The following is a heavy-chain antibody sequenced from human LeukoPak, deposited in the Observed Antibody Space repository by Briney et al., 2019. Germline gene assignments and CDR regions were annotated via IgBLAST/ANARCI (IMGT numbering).Heavy chain of an antibody. CDR1: GFTFSSYE. J-gene: IGHJ5*01. CDR3: ARESDSSGWYDS. V-gene: IGHV3-48*03. D-gene: IGHD3-22*01. CDR2: ISSSGSTI. Sequence: PGGSLRLSCAASGFTFSSYEMNWVRQAPGKGLEWVSYISSSGSTIYYADSVKGRFTISRDNSKNSLYLQMSSLRSEDTALYYCARESDSSGWYDSWGQGTLVTVSS.